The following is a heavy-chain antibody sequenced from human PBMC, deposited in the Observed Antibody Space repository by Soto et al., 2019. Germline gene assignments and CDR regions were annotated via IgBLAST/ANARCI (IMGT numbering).Heavy chain of an antibody. CDR1: GFTFSSYA. V-gene: IGHV3-30-3*01. Sequence: QVQLVESGGGVVQPGRSLRLSCAASGFTFSSYAMHWVRQAPGKGLEWVAVISYDGSNKYYADSVKGRFTISRDNSKNTLYLQMNSLRAEDTAVYYCARDSSSWYSKLYYWGQGTLVTVSS. CDR3: ARDSSSWYSKLYY. CDR2: ISYDGSNK. D-gene: IGHD6-13*01. J-gene: IGHJ4*02.